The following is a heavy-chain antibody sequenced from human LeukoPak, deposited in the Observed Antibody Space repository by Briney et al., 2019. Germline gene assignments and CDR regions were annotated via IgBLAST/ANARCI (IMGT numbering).Heavy chain of an antibody. CDR1: GFTFSGYG. Sequence: GRSLRLSCAASGFTFSGYGMHWVRQAPGKGLEWVAVISYDGSNKYYADSVKGRFTISRDNSKNTLYLQMNSLRAEDTAVYYCARAGYSYGYDYWGQGTLVTVSS. V-gene: IGHV3-30*03. CDR2: ISYDGSNK. J-gene: IGHJ4*02. CDR3: ARAGYSYGYDY. D-gene: IGHD5-18*01.